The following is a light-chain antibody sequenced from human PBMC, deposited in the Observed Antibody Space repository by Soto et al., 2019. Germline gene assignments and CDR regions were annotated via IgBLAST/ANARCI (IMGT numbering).Light chain of an antibody. CDR1: QSVRSNF. J-gene: IGKJ5*01. Sequence: EIVLTQSPGTLSLSPGDTATLSCRASQSVRSNFLAWYQHKPGQAPRLLIHNASNRTTGIPARFSGRGSGKDFTLNIRSLQPEDFSVYHYQQRGDRPALTFGQRTRLDLK. V-gene: IGKV3D-20*02. CDR2: NAS. CDR3: QQRGDRPALT.